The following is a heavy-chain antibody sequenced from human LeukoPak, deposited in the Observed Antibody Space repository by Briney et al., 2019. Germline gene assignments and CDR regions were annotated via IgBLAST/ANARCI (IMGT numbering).Heavy chain of an antibody. CDR1: GGSISSGDYY. CDR3: ARDSGERYDFWSGYPGH. V-gene: IGHV4-30-4*08. CDR2: IYYSGST. D-gene: IGHD3-3*01. J-gene: IGHJ1*01. Sequence: SETLSLTCTVSGGSISSGDYYWSWIRQPPGKGLEWIGYIYYSGSTYYNPSLKSRVTISVDTSKNQFSLKLSSVTAADTAVYYCARDSGERYDFWSGYPGHLGQGTLVNVSS.